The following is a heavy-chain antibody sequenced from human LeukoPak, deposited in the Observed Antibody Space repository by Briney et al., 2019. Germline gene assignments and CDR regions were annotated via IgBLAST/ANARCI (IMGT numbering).Heavy chain of an antibody. CDR2: ISGSGGST. D-gene: IGHD3-16*01. CDR3: AKAFTVS. V-gene: IGHV3-23*01. Sequence: GGSLRLSCTASGFSFSGHWMHWARQLPGKGLVWVSAISGSGGSTYYADSVKGRFTISRDNSKNTLYLQMNSLRAEDTAVYYCAKAFTVSWGQGTLVTVSS. CDR1: GFSFSGHW. J-gene: IGHJ5*02.